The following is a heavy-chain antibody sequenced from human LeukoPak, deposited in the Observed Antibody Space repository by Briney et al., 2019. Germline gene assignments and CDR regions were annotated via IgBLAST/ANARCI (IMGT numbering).Heavy chain of an antibody. CDR1: GFTFSSYE. D-gene: IGHD4-17*01. CDR2: ISSSGSTI. CDR3: ARDTNGDGWFDP. J-gene: IGHJ5*02. V-gene: IGHV3-48*03. Sequence: GGSLRLSCAASGFTFSSYEMNWVRQAPGKGLEWVSYISSSGSTIYYADSVKGRFTISRDNAKNSLYLQMNSLRAEDRSVYYCARDTNGDGWFDPWGQGTLVTVSS.